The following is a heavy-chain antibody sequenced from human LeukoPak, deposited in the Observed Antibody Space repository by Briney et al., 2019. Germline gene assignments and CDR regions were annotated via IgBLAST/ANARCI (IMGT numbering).Heavy chain of an antibody. CDR3: AKDEARYSSSWYMVY. Sequence: GGSLRLSCAASGFTFSSYGMHWVRQAPGKGLEWVAVISYDGSNKYQADSVKGRFTISRDNSKNTLYLQMNSLRAEDTAVYYCAKDEARYSSSWYMVYWGQGTLVTVSS. V-gene: IGHV3-30*18. D-gene: IGHD6-13*01. J-gene: IGHJ4*02. CDR1: GFTFSSYG. CDR2: ISYDGSNK.